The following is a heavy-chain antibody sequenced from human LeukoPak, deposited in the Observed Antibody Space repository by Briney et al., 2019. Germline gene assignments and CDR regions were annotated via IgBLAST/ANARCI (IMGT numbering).Heavy chain of an antibody. Sequence: ASVKVSCKASGYTITDYYLHWVRQAPGQGLEWMGWIIPSTGGTNYAQKFQDWVTMSSDTSISTAYMELSSLRSDDTAVYYCARGSPSNAQWHFDLWGRGTLVTVSS. CDR1: GYTITDYY. V-gene: IGHV1-2*04. CDR2: IIPSTGGT. D-gene: IGHD1-26*01. CDR3: ARGSPSNAQWHFDL. J-gene: IGHJ2*01.